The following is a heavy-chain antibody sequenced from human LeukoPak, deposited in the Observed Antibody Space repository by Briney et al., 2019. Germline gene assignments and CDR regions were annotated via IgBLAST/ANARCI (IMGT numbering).Heavy chain of an antibody. V-gene: IGHV5-51*01. CDR2: IYPGDSDT. CDR1: GYSFPRHS. Sequence: GESLKISCKGSGYSFPRHSIAWVRQMPGKGLEWMGRIYPGDSDTRYSPSFQGQVTISADVSISTAYLQWSSLKASDTAIYYCARRDYTGSYWLDSWGQGTLVTVSS. CDR3: ARRDYTGSYWLDS. J-gene: IGHJ5*01. D-gene: IGHD3-10*01.